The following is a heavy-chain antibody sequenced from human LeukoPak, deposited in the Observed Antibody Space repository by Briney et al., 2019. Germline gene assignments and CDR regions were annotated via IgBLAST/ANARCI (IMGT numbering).Heavy chain of an antibody. V-gene: IGHV4-59*01. J-gene: IGHJ4*02. CDR3: ARVGDYIWVTYRPYYFES. D-gene: IGHD3-16*02. CDR1: GGSISSYY. CDR2: IFHIGST. Sequence: SETLSLTRTVSGGSISSYYGSWIRQSPGKGLEWIGNIFHIGSTSYNPSLKSRVTMSVDTSKDQFSLTLSSVTAADTAVYYCARVGDYIWVTYRPYYFESWGQGTLVTVSS.